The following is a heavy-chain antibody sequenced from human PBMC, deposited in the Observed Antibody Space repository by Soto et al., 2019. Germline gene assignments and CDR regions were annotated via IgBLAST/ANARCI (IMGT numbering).Heavy chain of an antibody. V-gene: IGHV4-31*03. CDR3: ARGLPTYCSGGSCYSGVRRWFDA. CDR2: IYYSGST. D-gene: IGHD2-15*01. Sequence: SETLSLTCTVSGGSISSGGYYWSWIRQHPGKGLEWIGYIYYSGSTYYNPSLKSRVTISVDTSKNQFSLKLSSVTAADTAVYYWARGLPTYCSGGSCYSGVRRWFDAWGQGTLVSVSS. J-gene: IGHJ5*02. CDR1: GGSISSGGYY.